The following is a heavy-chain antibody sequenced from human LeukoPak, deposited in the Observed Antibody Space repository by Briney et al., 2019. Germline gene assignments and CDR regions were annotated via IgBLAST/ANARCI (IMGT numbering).Heavy chain of an antibody. CDR2: ISGSGGST. CDR1: GFTFSSYA. J-gene: IGHJ6*03. Sequence: PGGSLRLSCAASGFTFSSYAMSWVRQAPGKGLEWVSAISGSGGSTYYADSVKGRFTISRDNSKNTLYLQMNSLRAEDTAVYYCAKGRYCSSTSCYYYYYYMDVWGKGTTITVSS. D-gene: IGHD2-2*01. CDR3: AKGRYCSSTSCYYYYYYMDV. V-gene: IGHV3-23*01.